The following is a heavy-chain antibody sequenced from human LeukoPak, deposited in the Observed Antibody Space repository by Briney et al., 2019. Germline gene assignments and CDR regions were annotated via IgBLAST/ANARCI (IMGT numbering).Heavy chain of an antibody. CDR1: GYTFTSYG. J-gene: IGHJ4*02. V-gene: IGHV1-18*01. CDR2: INSYNGNT. D-gene: IGHD6-19*01. CDR3: ARGSSGWLARDY. Sequence: ASVKVSCKASGYTFTSYGTSWVRQAPGQGLEWMGWINSYNGNTKYAQKLQGRVTMTTDTSTSTAYMELRSLRSDDTAVYYCARGSSGWLARDYWGQGTLVTVSS.